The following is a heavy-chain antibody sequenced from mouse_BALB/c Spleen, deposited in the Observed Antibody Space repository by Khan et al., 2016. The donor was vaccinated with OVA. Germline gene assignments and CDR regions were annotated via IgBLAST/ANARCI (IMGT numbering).Heavy chain of an antibody. J-gene: IGHJ2*01. CDR3: ATSYCYGYYFDY. Sequence: EVQLQESGGDLVQPGGSRKLSCAASGFTFSSYGMHWVRQAPEKGLEWVAYISGDSNTIYYADTVKGRFTISRDNPRNTLFLQMTSLMSEDTAMYYCATSYCYGYYFDYWGRGTTLTVSS. V-gene: IGHV5-17*02. CDR1: GFTFSSYG. CDR2: ISGDSNTI. D-gene: IGHD1-1*01.